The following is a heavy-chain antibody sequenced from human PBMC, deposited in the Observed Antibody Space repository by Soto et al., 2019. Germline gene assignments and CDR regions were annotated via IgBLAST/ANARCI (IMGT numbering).Heavy chain of an antibody. V-gene: IGHV4-61*03. D-gene: IGHD3-22*01. Sequence: QVQLQESGPGLVKPSEPLSLTCSVSGGSVSNASFYWTWIRQAPGTGLEYIGYIFYTGVTNYNPSLSSRVTISLDTSKNHFSLKLNSMTDADTAVYYCVRVLDSSWYADLWGRGTLVTVSS. CDR1: GGSVSNASFY. J-gene: IGHJ2*01. CDR3: VRVLDSSWYADL. CDR2: IFYTGVT.